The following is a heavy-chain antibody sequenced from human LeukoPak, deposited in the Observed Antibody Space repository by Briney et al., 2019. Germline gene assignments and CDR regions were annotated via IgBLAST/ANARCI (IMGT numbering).Heavy chain of an antibody. D-gene: IGHD2-2*01. CDR3: ARHPDIYCSSTSCYSPYGMDV. CDR1: GYSFTSYW. CDR2: IYPGDSDT. J-gene: IGHJ6*02. V-gene: IGHV5-51*01. Sequence: GESLKISCKGSGYSFTSYWIGWVRQMPGKGLEWMGIIYPGDSDTRYSPSFQGQVTISADKSISTAYLQWSSLKASDTAMYYCARHPDIYCSSTSCYSPYGMDVWGQGTTVTVSS.